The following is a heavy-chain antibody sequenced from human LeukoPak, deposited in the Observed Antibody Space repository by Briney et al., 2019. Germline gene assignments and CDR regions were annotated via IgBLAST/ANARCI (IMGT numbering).Heavy chain of an antibody. D-gene: IGHD5-18*01. CDR3: ARERGYNYGPRSGMDV. J-gene: IGHJ6*02. Sequence: GSLRLSCAASGFTVSSNYMSWVRQAPGKGLEWVSVIYSGGSTYYADSVKGRFTISRDNSKNTLYLQMNSLRAEDTAVYYCARERGYNYGPRSGMDVWGQGTTVTVSS. V-gene: IGHV3-66*01. CDR2: IYSGGST. CDR1: GFTVSSNY.